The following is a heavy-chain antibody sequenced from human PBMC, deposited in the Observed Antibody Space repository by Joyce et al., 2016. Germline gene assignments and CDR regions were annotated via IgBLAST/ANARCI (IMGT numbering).Heavy chain of an antibody. J-gene: IGHJ4*02. CDR3: TRSLPHGDGDKRATDI. CDR1: GYSFTNYA. D-gene: IGHD7-27*01. Sequence: QVLLVQSGPAQKEPGASMTLSCKTSGYSFTNYALNWVRQAPGQGLEWMGRFPVGSGVTMFSQKFYDRVSITTDTSASTVYMEMRGLTSADTATYYCTRSLPHGDGDKRATDIWGQGTLVTVSS. CDR2: FPVGSGVT. V-gene: IGHV1-3*05.